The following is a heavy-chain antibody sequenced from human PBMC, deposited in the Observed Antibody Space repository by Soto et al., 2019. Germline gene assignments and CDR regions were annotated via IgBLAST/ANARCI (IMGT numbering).Heavy chain of an antibody. CDR1: GFTFSSYG. Sequence: GGSLRLSCAASGFTFSSYGMHWVRQAPGKGLEWVAVIWYDGSNKYYADSVKGRFTISRDNSKNTLYLQMNSLRAEDTAVYYCARAYSGYEAAFDYWGQGTLVTVSS. CDR3: ARAYSGYEAAFDY. CDR2: IWYDGSNK. V-gene: IGHV3-33*01. J-gene: IGHJ4*02. D-gene: IGHD5-12*01.